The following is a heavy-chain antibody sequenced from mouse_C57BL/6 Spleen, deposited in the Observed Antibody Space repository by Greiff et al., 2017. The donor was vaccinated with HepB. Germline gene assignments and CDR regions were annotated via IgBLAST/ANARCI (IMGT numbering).Heavy chain of an antibody. V-gene: IGHV5-6*01. CDR2: ISSGGSYT. CDR1: GFTFSSYG. D-gene: IGHD2-2*01. CDR3: ARHGVVTTDYYAMDY. J-gene: IGHJ4*01. Sequence: EVQLVESGGDLVKPGGSLKLSCAASGFTFSSYGMSWVRQTPDKRLEWVATISSGGSYTYYPDSVKGRFTISRDNAKNTLYLQMSSLKSEDTAMYYCARHGVVTTDYYAMDYWGQGTSVTVSS.